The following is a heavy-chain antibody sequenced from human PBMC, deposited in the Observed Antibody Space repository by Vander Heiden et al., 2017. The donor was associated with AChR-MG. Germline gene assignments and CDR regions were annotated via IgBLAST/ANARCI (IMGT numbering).Heavy chain of an antibody. D-gene: IGHD3-3*01. J-gene: IGHJ6*03. CDR2: IWYDGSNK. V-gene: IGHV3-33*01. CDR3: ARDYDFWSGYYYYYMDV. Sequence: QVQLVESGGGVVQPGRSLRLSCAASGFTFSSYGMHWVRQAPGKGLELVAVIWYDGSNKYYADFVKGRFTISRDNSKNTLYLQMNSLRAEDTAVYYCARDYDFWSGYYYYYMDVWGKGTTVTVSS. CDR1: GFTFSSYG.